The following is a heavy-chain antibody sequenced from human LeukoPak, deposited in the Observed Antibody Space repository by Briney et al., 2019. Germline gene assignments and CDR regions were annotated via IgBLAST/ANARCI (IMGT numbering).Heavy chain of an antibody. V-gene: IGHV4-39*01. Sequence: PSETLSLTCTVSGGSISSSSYYWGWIRQPPGKGLEWIGSIYYSGSTYYNPSLKSRVTISVDTSENQFSLKLSSVTAADTAVYYSARLSSSSSSFFDYWGQGTLVTVSS. CDR2: IYYSGST. CDR3: ARLSSSSSSFFDY. D-gene: IGHD6-6*01. J-gene: IGHJ4*02. CDR1: GGSISSSSYY.